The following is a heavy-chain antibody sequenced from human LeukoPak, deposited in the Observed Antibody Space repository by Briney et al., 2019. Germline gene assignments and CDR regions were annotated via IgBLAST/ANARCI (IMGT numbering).Heavy chain of an antibody. CDR1: GFTFSSYA. CDR2: ISGSGGST. CDR3: ARGGDYGDLDQ. D-gene: IGHD4-17*01. J-gene: IGHJ4*02. V-gene: IGHV3-23*01. Sequence: GGSLRLSCAASGFTFSSYAMSWVRQAPGKGLEWVSAISGSGGSTYYADSVKGRFSISRDNSKNTLYLQMNNLRAEDTAQYYCARGGDYGDLDQWGQGTLVTVSS.